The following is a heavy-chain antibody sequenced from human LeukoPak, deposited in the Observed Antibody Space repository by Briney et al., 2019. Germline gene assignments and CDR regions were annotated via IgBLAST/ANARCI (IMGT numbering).Heavy chain of an antibody. CDR2: INPNSGGT. CDR1: GYTFTGYY. CDR3: ARVKYSSGWYVDY. V-gene: IGHV1-2*02. D-gene: IGHD6-19*01. Sequence: GASVKVSCKASGYTFTGYYMHWVRQAPGQGLEWMGWINPNSGGTNYAQKSQGRVTMTRDTSISTAYMELSRLRSDDTAVYYCARVKYSSGWYVDYWGQGTLVSVSS. J-gene: IGHJ4*02.